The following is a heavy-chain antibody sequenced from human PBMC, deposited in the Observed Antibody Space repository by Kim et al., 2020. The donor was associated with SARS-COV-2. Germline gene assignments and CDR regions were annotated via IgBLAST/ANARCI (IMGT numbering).Heavy chain of an antibody. CDR3: ARDPAYQYGMDV. CDR1: GDSVSSLTSA. Sequence: SQTLSLTCAISGDSVSSLTSAWNWIRQSPSRGLEWLGRTYCRSKWYNQYAVSVKSRITITPDTSKNQFSLQLNSLTPEDTAVYYCARDPAYQYGMDVWGQGTTVTVSS. J-gene: IGHJ6*02. CDR2: TYCRSKWYN. V-gene: IGHV6-1*01.